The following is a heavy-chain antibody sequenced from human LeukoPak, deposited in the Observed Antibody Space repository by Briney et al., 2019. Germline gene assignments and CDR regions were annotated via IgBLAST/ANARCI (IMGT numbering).Heavy chain of an antibody. CDR2: ISGSGGST. V-gene: IGHV3-23*01. Sequence: GGSLRLSCAASGLTLSNSAMGWVRQAPGEGLEWVSAISGSGGSTYYADSVKGRFTISRDNSKNTLYLQMNSLRAEDTAVYYCASLEGTTGTHVLPVWGQGTLVTVSS. J-gene: IGHJ4*02. CDR1: GLTLSNSA. CDR3: ASLEGTTGTHVLPV. D-gene: IGHD1-1*01.